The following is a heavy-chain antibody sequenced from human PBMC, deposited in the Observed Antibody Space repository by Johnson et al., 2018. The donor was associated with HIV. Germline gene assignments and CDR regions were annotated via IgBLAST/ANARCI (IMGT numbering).Heavy chain of an antibody. CDR1: GFTFSSYD. CDR3: ARVGAVGDGSSLGAFDI. V-gene: IGHV3-13*01. CDR2: IGSAGDT. Sequence: VQLVEYGGGLVQPGGSLRLSCAASGFTFSSYDMHWVRQATGKGLEWVSGIGSAGDTYYPGSVKGRFTISRENAKNSLYLQMHSLRAGDTAGYYCARVGAVGDGSSLGAFDIWGQGTMVTVSS. D-gene: IGHD3-10*01. J-gene: IGHJ3*02.